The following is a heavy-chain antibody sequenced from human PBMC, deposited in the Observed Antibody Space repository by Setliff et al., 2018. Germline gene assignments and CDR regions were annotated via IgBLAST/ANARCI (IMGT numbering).Heavy chain of an antibody. V-gene: IGHV3-7*01. D-gene: IGHD3-3*01. CDR1: GFTFSSLW. J-gene: IGHJ5*02. Sequence: PGGSLRLSCSASGFTFSSLWMAWVRQAPGKGLEWVANTNQGGSDQFYVESVKGRFTISRDNAKNSLYLQMNSLRVEDTAVYYCARDVFDFRTGQAGPWGQGTLVTVSS. CDR2: TNQGGSDQ. CDR3: ARDVFDFRTGQAGP.